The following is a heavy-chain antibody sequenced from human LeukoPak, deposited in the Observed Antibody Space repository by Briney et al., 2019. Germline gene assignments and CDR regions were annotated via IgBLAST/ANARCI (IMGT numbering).Heavy chain of an antibody. Sequence: GRSLRLSCAASGFSFDTYAMHWVRQAPGKGLEWVAVISYDGSNKYYADSVKGRFTISRDNSKNTLYLQMNSLRAEDTAVYYRAKDRSGGALDIWGQGTMVTVSS. V-gene: IGHV3-30*18. CDR3: AKDRSGGALDI. J-gene: IGHJ3*02. CDR1: GFSFDTYA. CDR2: ISYDGSNK. D-gene: IGHD2-15*01.